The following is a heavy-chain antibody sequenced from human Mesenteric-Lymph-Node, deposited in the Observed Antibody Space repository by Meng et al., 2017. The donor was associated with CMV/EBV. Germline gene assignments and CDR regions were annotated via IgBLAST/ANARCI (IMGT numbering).Heavy chain of an antibody. D-gene: IGHD2-2*01. CDR1: GGSISSYY. J-gene: IGHJ6*02. CDR2: IYYSGST. CDR3: ARVPARGNGMDV. V-gene: IGHV4-59*12. Sequence: SETLSLTCTVSGGSISSYYWSWIRQPPGKGLEWIGSIYYSGSTYYNPSLKSRVTISVDTSKNQFSLKVNSVTAADTAVYYCARVPARGNGMDVWGQGTTVTVSS.